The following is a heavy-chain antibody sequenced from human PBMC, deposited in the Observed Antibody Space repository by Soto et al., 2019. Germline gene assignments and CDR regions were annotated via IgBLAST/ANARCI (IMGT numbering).Heavy chain of an antibody. CDR3: ARGGSLLLRFLEWLSFNWFDP. J-gene: IGHJ5*02. CDR2: INAGNGNT. CDR1: GYTFTSYA. Sequence: QVQLVQSGAEVKKPGASVKVSCKASGYTFTSYAMHWVRQAPGQRLEWMGWINAGNGNTKYSQKFQGRVTITRDTSASTAYMELSSLRSEDTAVYYCARGGSLLLRFLEWLSFNWFDPWGQGTLVTVSS. D-gene: IGHD3-3*01. V-gene: IGHV1-3*01.